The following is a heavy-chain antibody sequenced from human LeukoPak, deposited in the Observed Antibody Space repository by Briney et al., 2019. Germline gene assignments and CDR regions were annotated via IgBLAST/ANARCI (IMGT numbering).Heavy chain of an antibody. Sequence: GGSLRLSCAASGFTVSSNYMSWVRQAPGKGLEWVGRIKSKPDGGTTDYAAPVKGRFTISRDDSKNTLYLQMNSLKTEDTAVYYCSTDQYGGNFRASFDYWGQGTLVTVSS. V-gene: IGHV3-15*01. D-gene: IGHD4-23*01. J-gene: IGHJ4*02. CDR1: GFTVSSNY. CDR3: STDQYGGNFRASFDY. CDR2: IKSKPDGGTT.